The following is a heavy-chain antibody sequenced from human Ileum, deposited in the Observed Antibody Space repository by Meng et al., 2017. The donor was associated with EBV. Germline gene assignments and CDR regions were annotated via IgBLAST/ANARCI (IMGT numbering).Heavy chain of an antibody. CDR3: ARDGYSSGSD. CDR1: GGSGSSGGNY. Sequence: VQTPESVPGLVKPSETLSFPCSVSGGSGSSGGNYWSWIRQPPGKGLEWIGYIYNSGSTNYNPSLKSRVTISVDTSKNQFSLKLSSVTAADTAVYYCARDGYSSGSDWGQGTLVTVSS. V-gene: IGHV4-61*08. J-gene: IGHJ4*02. D-gene: IGHD6-19*01. CDR2: IYNSGST.